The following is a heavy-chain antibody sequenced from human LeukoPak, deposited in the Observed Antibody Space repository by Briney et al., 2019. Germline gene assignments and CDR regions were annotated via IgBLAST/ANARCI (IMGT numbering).Heavy chain of an antibody. Sequence: GGSLRLSCAASGFTFSSFGMTWVRQAPGKGLEWVSSISSGGSYIHSADSVKGRFTISRNNAKNSLYLQMNSLRAEDTAIYYCAKDGQGGNYDVLTGYYSKGYDSWGLGTLVIVSS. CDR2: ISSGGSYI. J-gene: IGHJ4*02. CDR3: AKDGQGGNYDVLTGYYSKGYDS. V-gene: IGHV3-21*01. CDR1: GFTFSSFG. D-gene: IGHD3-9*01.